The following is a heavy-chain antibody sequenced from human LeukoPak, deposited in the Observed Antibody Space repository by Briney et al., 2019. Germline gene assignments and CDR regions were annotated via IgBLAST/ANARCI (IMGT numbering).Heavy chain of an antibody. CDR2: IYYSGST. J-gene: IGHJ3*02. CDR3: ARRTYYYGSSGYPKMGSDAFDI. Sequence: SETLSLTCTASGGSISSSSYYWGWIRQPPGKGLEWIGYIYYSGSTNYNPSLKSRVTISVDTSKNQFSLKLSSVTAADTAVYYCARRTYYYGSSGYPKMGSDAFDIWGQGTMVTVSS. V-gene: IGHV4-61*05. D-gene: IGHD3-22*01. CDR1: GGSISSSSYY.